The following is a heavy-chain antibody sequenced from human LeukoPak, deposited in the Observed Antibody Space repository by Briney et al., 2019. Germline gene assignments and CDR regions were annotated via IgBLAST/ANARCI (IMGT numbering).Heavy chain of an antibody. Sequence: PGGSLRLSCAASGFTFITYAVSWVRQAPGKGLEWVSGISGSGGSTYYADSVKGRFNISRDNSKNTLYLQMNSLRAEDTAVYYCAKGGANNLYYFDYWGQGTLVTVSS. J-gene: IGHJ4*02. CDR3: AKGGANNLYYFDY. CDR1: GFTFITYA. V-gene: IGHV3-23*01. CDR2: ISGSGGST. D-gene: IGHD1-26*01.